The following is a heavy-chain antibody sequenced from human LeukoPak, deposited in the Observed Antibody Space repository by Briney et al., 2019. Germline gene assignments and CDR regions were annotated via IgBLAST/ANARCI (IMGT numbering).Heavy chain of an antibody. Sequence: GGSLRLSCAASGFTVSSNYMSWVRQAPGKGLEWASVIYSGGSTYYADSVKGRFTISRHNSKNTLYLQMNSLRAEDTAVYYCAREVVVAGYYYYYGMDVWGQGTTVTVSS. J-gene: IGHJ6*02. V-gene: IGHV3-53*04. CDR3: AREVVVAGYYYYYGMDV. CDR1: GFTVSSNY. CDR2: IYSGGST. D-gene: IGHD2-15*01.